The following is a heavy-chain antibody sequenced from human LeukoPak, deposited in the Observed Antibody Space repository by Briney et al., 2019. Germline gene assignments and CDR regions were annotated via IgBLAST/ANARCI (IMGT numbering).Heavy chain of an antibody. D-gene: IGHD1-1*01. J-gene: IGHJ4*02. Sequence: GRSLRLSCAASGFTFSSYGMHWVRQAPGKGLEWVAVISYDGSNKYYADSVKGRFTISRDNSKNMLYLQMNSLRAEDTAVYYCAKLEFNGSDYWGQGTLVTVSS. CDR3: AKLEFNGSDY. CDR1: GFTFSSYG. V-gene: IGHV3-30*18. CDR2: ISYDGSNK.